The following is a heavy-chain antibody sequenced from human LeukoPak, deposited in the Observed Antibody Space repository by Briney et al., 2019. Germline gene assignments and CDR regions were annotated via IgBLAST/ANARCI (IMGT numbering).Heavy chain of an antibody. CDR1: GFTFNTYG. CDR3: VRDSGEIPNTYYYDSSGYLHY. V-gene: IGHV3-33*01. D-gene: IGHD3-22*01. J-gene: IGHJ4*02. Sequence: GGSLRLSCAASGFTFNTYGMHWVRQAPGKGLGWVAVIWYDGSNKYYADSVRGRFTISRDNSKNTLYLQMNSLRAEDTAVYFCVRDSGEIPNTYYYDSSGYLHYWGPGTLVTVSS. CDR2: IWYDGSNK.